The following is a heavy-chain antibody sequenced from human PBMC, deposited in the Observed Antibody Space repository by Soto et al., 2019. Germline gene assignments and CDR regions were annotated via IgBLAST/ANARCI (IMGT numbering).Heavy chain of an antibody. CDR3: AKVTHCGNSFDWYFDL. D-gene: IGHD2-21*02. J-gene: IGHJ2*01. CDR2: ISGSGGST. CDR1: GFTFSSYA. V-gene: IGHV3-23*01. Sequence: EVQLLESGGGLVQPGGSLRLSCAASGFTFSSYAMSRVRQAPGKGLEWVSAISGSGGSTYYADSVKGRFTISRDNSKNTLYLQMNSLRAEDTAVYYCAKVTHCGNSFDWYFDLWGRGTLVTVSS.